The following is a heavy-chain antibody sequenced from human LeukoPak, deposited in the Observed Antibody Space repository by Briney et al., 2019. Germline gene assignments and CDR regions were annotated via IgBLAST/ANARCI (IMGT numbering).Heavy chain of an antibody. D-gene: IGHD5-12*01. CDR1: GFTFSSYS. CDR3: ARGSGYAVFDI. CDR2: ISSSSSYI. J-gene: IGHJ3*02. V-gene: IGHV3-21*01. Sequence: GGSLRLSCAASGFTFSSYSMNWVRQAPGKGLEWVSSISSSSSYIYYADSVKGRFTISRDNAKKSLYLQMNSLRAEDTAVYYCARGSGYAVFDIWGQGTMVTVSS.